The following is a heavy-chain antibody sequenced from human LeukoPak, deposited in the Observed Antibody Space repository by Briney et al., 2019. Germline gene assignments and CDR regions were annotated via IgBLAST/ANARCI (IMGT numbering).Heavy chain of an antibody. Sequence: GGSLRLSCAASEFTFSYYNMNWVRQAPGKGLEWVSFISSSSSSMSYADSVKGRFTISRDNAKNSLYLQMNSPRAEDTAVYYCARDMVADYWGQGTLVTVSS. CDR2: ISSSSSSM. CDR3: ARDMVADY. J-gene: IGHJ4*02. D-gene: IGHD2-15*01. V-gene: IGHV3-48*04. CDR1: EFTFSYYN.